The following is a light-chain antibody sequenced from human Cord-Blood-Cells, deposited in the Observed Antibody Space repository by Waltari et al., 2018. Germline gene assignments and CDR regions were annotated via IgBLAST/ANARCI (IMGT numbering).Light chain of an antibody. Sequence: QSALTQPRSVSGSPGQAVTISCTGTSSDVGGYNYVSWYQQHPGKAPKLMIYDVSKRPSGVPDRFSGSKSGNTASLTTSGLQAEDEADYHCCSYAGSYTWVFGGGTKLTVL. V-gene: IGLV2-11*01. CDR1: SSDVGGYNY. CDR3: CSYAGSYTWV. CDR2: DVS. J-gene: IGLJ3*02.